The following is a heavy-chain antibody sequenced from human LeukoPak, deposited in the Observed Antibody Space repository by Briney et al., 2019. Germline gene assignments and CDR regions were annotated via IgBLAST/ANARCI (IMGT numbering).Heavy chain of an antibody. CDR3: ARDPSWGPEIIFDY. D-gene: IGHD2-2*01. CDR1: GYTFTGYY. Sequence: GASVKVSCKASGYTFTGYYIHWVRQAPGQGLEWMGGINPNSGGTNYAQKCQGRVTMTRDTSISTAYMELSRLRSDDTAVYYCARDPSWGPEIIFDYWGQGTLVTVSS. J-gene: IGHJ4*02. V-gene: IGHV1-2*02. CDR2: INPNSGGT.